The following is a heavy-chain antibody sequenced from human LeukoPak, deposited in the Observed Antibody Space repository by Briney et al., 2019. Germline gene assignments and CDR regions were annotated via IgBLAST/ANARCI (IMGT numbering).Heavy chain of an antibody. Sequence: GRSLRLSCAASGFTFSSYAMHWVRQAPGKGLEWVAVISYDGSNKYYADSVKGRFTISRDNSKNTLYLQMNSLRAEDTAVYYCARPYSSTWSSYAFDIWGQGTMVTVSS. CDR1: GFTFSSYA. J-gene: IGHJ3*02. D-gene: IGHD6-13*01. CDR3: ARPYSSTWSSYAFDI. CDR2: ISYDGSNK. V-gene: IGHV3-30-3*01.